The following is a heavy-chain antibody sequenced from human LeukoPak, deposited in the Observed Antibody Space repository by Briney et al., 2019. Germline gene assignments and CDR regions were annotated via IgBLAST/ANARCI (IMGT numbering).Heavy chain of an antibody. J-gene: IGHJ5*02. V-gene: IGHV1-2*02. CDR1: GYTFTSYG. D-gene: IGHD3-10*02. CDR2: INPNSGGT. Sequence: ASVKVSCKASGYTFTSYGISWVRQAPGQGLEWMGWINPNSGGTNYAQKFQGRVTMTRDTSISTAYMELSRLRSDDTAVYYCARGKVVRPDRGSWFDPWGQGTLVTVSS. CDR3: ARGKVVRPDRGSWFDP.